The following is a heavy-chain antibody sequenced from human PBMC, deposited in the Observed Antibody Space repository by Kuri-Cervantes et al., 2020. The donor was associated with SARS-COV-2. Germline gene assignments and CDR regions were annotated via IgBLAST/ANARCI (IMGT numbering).Heavy chain of an antibody. V-gene: IGHV4-59*01. CDR3: ARGGYGDYLS. J-gene: IGHJ5*02. Sequence: SETLSHTCTVSGGFISSYYWSWIRQPPGKGLEWIGYIYYSGSTNYNPTLKSRVTISVDTSKNQFPLKLSSVTAADTAVYYCARGGYGDYLSWGQGTLVTVSS. CDR2: IYYSGST. D-gene: IGHD4-17*01. CDR1: GGFISSYY.